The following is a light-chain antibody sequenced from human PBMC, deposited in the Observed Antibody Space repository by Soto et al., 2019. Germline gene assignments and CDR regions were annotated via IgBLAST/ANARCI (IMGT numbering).Light chain of an antibody. CDR1: QDLSSW. Sequence: IQITQSQSSVSASIGDRVTITCWASQDLSSWLAWYQQKPGKAPKLLIYEASSLESGVPSRFSGSGSGTEFSLTISSLQPDDFATYYCQQYNSYSLTFGGGTKVDIK. CDR3: QQYNSYSLT. J-gene: IGKJ4*01. V-gene: IGKV1-5*01. CDR2: EAS.